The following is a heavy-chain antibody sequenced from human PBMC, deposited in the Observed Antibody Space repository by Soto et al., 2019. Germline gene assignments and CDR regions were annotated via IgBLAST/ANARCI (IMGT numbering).Heavy chain of an antibody. D-gene: IGHD2-15*01. V-gene: IGHV1-18*01. CDR2: ISAYNGNT. CDR3: ARVARFGRWLLARAAYFDY. J-gene: IGHJ4*02. CDR1: GYTFTSYG. Sequence: ASVKVSCKASGYTFTSYGISWVRQAPGQGLEWMGWISAYNGNTNYAQKLQGRVTMTTDTSTNTAYMELRSLRSGDTAVYYCARVARFGRWLLARAAYFDYWGQGTLVTVSS.